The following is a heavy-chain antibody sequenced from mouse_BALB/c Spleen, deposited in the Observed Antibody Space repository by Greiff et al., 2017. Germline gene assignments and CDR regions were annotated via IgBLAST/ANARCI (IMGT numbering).Heavy chain of an antibody. V-gene: IGHV1-7*01. CDR3: ARDYYAMDY. CDR1: GYTFTSYW. J-gene: IGHJ4*01. Sequence: QVQLQQSGAELAKPGASVKMSCKASGYTFTSYWMHWVKQRPGQGLEWIGYINPSTGYTEYNQKFKDKATLTADKSSSTAYVQLSSLTSEDSAVYYCARDYYAMDYWGQGTSVTVSS. CDR2: INPSTGYT.